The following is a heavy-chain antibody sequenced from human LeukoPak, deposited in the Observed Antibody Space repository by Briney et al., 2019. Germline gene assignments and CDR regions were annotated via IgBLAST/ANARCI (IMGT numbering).Heavy chain of an antibody. D-gene: IGHD3-22*01. V-gene: IGHV1-18*01. CDR1: GYTFTSYG. CDR3: ARDMGTYYYDSSGSDSDDAFDI. Sequence: ASVKVSCKASGYTFTSYGISWVRQAPGQGLEWMGWISPYIGNTNYAQKLQGRVTMTTDTSTSTAYMELRSLRSDDTAVYYCARDMGTYYYDSSGSDSDDAFDIWGQGTMVTVSS. CDR2: ISPYIGNT. J-gene: IGHJ3*02.